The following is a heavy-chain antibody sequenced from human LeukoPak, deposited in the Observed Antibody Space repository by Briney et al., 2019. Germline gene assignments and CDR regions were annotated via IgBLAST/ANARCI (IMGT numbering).Heavy chain of an antibody. CDR3: ARVSGPGMNEYFHL. J-gene: IGHJ1*01. Sequence: PGGSLRLSCAASGFTFIGAWMHWVRQAPGKGLVWVSRINNDGTTTMYADSVKGRFTLSRDNAKNTLYLQMNSLRAEDTAVYYCARVSGPGMNEYFHLWGQGTLVTVSS. V-gene: IGHV3-74*03. CDR1: GFTFIGAW. D-gene: IGHD3-10*01. CDR2: INNDGTTT.